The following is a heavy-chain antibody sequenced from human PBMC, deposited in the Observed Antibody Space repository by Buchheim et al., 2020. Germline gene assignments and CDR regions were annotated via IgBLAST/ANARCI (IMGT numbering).Heavy chain of an antibody. CDR3: ARDLDFY. J-gene: IGHJ4*02. CDR2: ISYDGSNK. D-gene: IGHD3-3*01. V-gene: IGHV3-30*04. CDR1: GFTFSSYA. Sequence: QVQLVESGGGVVQPGGSLRLSCAASGFTFSSYAMHWVRQAPGKGLEWVAVISYDGSNKYYADSVKGRFTISRDNSKNTLYLQMNSLRAEDTAVYYCARDLDFYWGQGTL.